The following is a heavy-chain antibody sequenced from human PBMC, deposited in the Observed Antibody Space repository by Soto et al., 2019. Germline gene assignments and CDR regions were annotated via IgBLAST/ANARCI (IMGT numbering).Heavy chain of an antibody. V-gene: IGHV3-7*01. CDR2: IKQDGSEK. Sequence: GGSLRLSCAASGFTFSTYWMNWVRQAPGKGLEWVANIKQDGSEKYYVDSVKGRFAISRYNAKDSLFLQMNNLRAEDTAVYYCVRDWSTFWGMDVWGQGTTLTVSS. CDR1: GFTFSTYW. CDR3: VRDWSTFWGMDV. J-gene: IGHJ6*02.